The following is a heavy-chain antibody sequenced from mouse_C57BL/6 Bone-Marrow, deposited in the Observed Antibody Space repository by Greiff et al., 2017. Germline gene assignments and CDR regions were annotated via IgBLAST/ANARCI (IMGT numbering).Heavy chain of an antibody. J-gene: IGHJ4*01. D-gene: IGHD2-10*02. CDR3: ARRVWFYYAMDY. Sequence: DVMLVESGGGLVKPGGSLKLSCAASGFTFSSYTMSWVRQTPEKRLEWVATISGGGGNTYYPDSVKGRFTISRDNAKNTLYLQMSSLRSEDTALYYCARRVWFYYAMDYWGQGTSVTVSS. V-gene: IGHV5-9*01. CDR1: GFTFSSYT. CDR2: ISGGGGNT.